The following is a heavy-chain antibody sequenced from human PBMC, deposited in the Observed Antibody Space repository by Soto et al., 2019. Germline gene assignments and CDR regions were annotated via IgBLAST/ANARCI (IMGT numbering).Heavy chain of an antibody. D-gene: IGHD6-19*01. J-gene: IGHJ5*02. CDR3: AASLSGEVHNWFDP. CDR1: GFTFTSSA. V-gene: IGHV1-58*01. CDR2: IVVGSGNT. Sequence: SVKVSCKASGFTFTSSAVQWVRQARGQRLEWIGWIVVGSGNTNYAQKFQERVTITRDMSTSTAYMELSSLRSEDTAVYYCAASLSGEVHNWFDPWGQGTLVTVSS.